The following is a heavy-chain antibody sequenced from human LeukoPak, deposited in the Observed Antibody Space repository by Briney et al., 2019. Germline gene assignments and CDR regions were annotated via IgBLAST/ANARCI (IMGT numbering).Heavy chain of an antibody. CDR1: GFTFSSYS. Sequence: GGSLRLSCAASGFTFSSYSMNWVRQAPGKGLEWVSSISSSSSYIYYADSVKGRFTISRDNAKNSLYLQMNSLRAEDTAVYYCAKDLGQQLVRYFDYWGQGTLVTVSS. V-gene: IGHV3-21*04. CDR2: ISSSSSYI. J-gene: IGHJ4*02. D-gene: IGHD6-13*01. CDR3: AKDLGQQLVRYFDY.